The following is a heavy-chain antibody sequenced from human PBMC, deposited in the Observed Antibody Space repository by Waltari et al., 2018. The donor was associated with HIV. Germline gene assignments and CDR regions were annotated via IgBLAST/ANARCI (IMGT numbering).Heavy chain of an antibody. CDR2: ISNRSDFI. CDR1: GFRFRCCC. V-gene: IGHV3-21*06. CDR3: ASLPTEGQPPRVF. J-gene: IGHJ4*02. Sequence: EVHLVESGGGLVKPGGSLRLSCTAPGFRFRCCCMNWVREVPGKGLEWVSAISNRSDFINYADSVKGRFTIYRDNAANSLYLQMNALRNEDTAVYFCASLPTEGQPPRVFWGQGIIVTVSS. D-gene: IGHD5-18*01.